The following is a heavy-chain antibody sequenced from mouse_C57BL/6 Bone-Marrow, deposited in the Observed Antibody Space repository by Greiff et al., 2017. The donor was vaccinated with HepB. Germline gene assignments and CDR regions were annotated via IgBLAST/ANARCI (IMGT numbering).Heavy chain of an antibody. CDR2: ISYDGSN. CDR1: GYSITSGYY. D-gene: IGHD4-1*01. J-gene: IGHJ2*01. V-gene: IGHV3-6*01. Sequence: DVQLQESGPGLVKPSQSLSLTCSVAGYSITSGYYWNWIRQFPGNKLEWMGYISYDGSNNYNPSLKNRISITRDTSKNQFFLKLNSVTTEDTATYYCAREGTGPYYFDYWGQGTTLTVSS. CDR3: AREGTGPYYFDY.